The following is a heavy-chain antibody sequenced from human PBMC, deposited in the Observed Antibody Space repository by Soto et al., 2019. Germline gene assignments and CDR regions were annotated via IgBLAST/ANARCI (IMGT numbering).Heavy chain of an antibody. CDR1: GYTFTDFH. CDR2: INPNSGGT. CDR3: TRSTYRGHRDCLTSGAFDV. Sequence: ASVKLSCKASGYTFTDFHIHWVRQAPRQTLEWMGWINPNSGGTVYAPRFQDLVTMTRDASITTVYFEIARLKSADTAMYFCTRSTYRGHRDCLTSGAFDVWGQGTVVTVSS. D-gene: IGHD2-21*01. V-gene: IGHV1-2*04. J-gene: IGHJ3*01.